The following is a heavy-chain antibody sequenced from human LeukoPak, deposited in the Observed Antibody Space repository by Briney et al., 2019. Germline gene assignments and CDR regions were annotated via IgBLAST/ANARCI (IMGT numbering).Heavy chain of an antibody. CDR2: IKQDGSEK. J-gene: IGHJ4*02. CDR3: ARFASLRFLEWLFVDY. D-gene: IGHD3-3*01. CDR1: GFTFSSYW. Sequence: GGSLRLSCAASGFTFSSYWMSWVRQAPGKGLEWVANIKQDGSEKYYVDSVKGRFTISRDNAKNSLYLQMNSLRAEDTAVYYRARFASLRFLEWLFVDYWGQGTLVTVSS. V-gene: IGHV3-7*01.